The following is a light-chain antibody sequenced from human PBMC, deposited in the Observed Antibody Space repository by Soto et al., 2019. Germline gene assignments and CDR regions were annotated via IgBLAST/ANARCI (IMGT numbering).Light chain of an antibody. CDR2: DAY. V-gene: IGKV3-15*01. CDR3: QHYKTWPLA. Sequence: TVMTPSPSTLSVSPGERVTLSCRASQGVGSTLAWYRQQPGQAPRLLIYDAYIRATGVPARFSGSGSGTEFTLTISSLQSEDFAVYYCQHYKTWPLAFGGGTKVDI. CDR1: QGVGST. J-gene: IGKJ4*01.